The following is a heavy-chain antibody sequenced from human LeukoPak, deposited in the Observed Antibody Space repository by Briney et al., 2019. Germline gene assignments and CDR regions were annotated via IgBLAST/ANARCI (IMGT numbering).Heavy chain of an antibody. CDR3: AKDLDFTFDY. V-gene: IGHV3-30*04. CDR1: GFTFSSYA. Sequence: GGSLRLSCAASGFTFSSYAMHWVRQAPGKGLEWVAVISYDGSNKYYADSVKGRFTISRDNSKNTLYLQMNSLRAEDTAVYYCAKDLDFTFDYWGQGTLVTVSS. J-gene: IGHJ4*02. CDR2: ISYDGSNK.